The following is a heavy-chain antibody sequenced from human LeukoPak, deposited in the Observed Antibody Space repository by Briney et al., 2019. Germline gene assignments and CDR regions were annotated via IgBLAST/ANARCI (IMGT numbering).Heavy chain of an antibody. V-gene: IGHV3-66*01. CDR3: ASYRRNRGDYFDY. CDR1: GFTVSSNY. D-gene: IGHD1-14*01. Sequence: GGSLRLSCAASGFTVSSNYMSWVRQAPGKGLEWVSVIYSGGSTYYADSVKGRFTISRDNSKNTLYLQMNSLRAEDTAVYYCASYRRNRGDYFDYWGQGTLVTVSS. J-gene: IGHJ4*02. CDR2: IYSGGST.